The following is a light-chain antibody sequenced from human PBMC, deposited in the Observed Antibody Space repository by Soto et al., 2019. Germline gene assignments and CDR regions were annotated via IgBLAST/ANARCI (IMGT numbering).Light chain of an antibody. CDR3: QQRSNWPLT. J-gene: IGKJ4*01. Sequence: ELVMTQSPGTLSLCPGERATLYFRASQSVSSYLAWYQQKPGQAPRLLIYDASNRATGIPARFSGSGSGTDFTLTISSLEPEDFAVYYCQQRSNWPLTFGGGTKVDIK. CDR2: DAS. V-gene: IGKV3-11*01. CDR1: QSVSSY.